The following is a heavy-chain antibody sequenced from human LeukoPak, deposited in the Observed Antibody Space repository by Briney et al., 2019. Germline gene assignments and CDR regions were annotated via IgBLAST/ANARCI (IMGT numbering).Heavy chain of an antibody. CDR3: ARDDGYGVRDYYYYYGMDV. Sequence: GGSLRLSCAASGFTFSNYVMGWVRQAPGKGLQWVSIINGSGSFTSYANSVKGRLAISRDNSKNTLYLQMNSLRAEDTAVYYCARDDGYGVRDYYYYYGMDVWGQGTTVTVSS. D-gene: IGHD3-10*01. CDR1: GFTFSNYV. J-gene: IGHJ6*02. CDR2: INGSGSFT. V-gene: IGHV3-23*01.